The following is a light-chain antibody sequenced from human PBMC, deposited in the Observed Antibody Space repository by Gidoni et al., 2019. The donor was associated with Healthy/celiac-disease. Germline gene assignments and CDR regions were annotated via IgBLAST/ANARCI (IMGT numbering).Light chain of an antibody. V-gene: IGKV1-9*01. CDR1: QGISSY. CDR2: AAS. J-gene: IGKJ1*01. CDR3: QQLNSYPLT. Sequence: IQLTQSPSSLSASVGDRVTITCRASQGISSYLALYQQKPGKAPKLLIYAASTLQSGVPSRFSGSGSVTDFTLTLCSLQPEDFATYYCQQLNSYPLTFGQGTKVEIK.